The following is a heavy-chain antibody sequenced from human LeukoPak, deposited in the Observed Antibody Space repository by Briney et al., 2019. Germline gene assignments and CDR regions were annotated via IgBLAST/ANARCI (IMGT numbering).Heavy chain of an antibody. CDR2: SYYSGRT. V-gene: IGHV4-39*01. J-gene: IGHJ6*02. CDR1: GCTISSSSYY. Sequence: SETLSLTCTASGCTISSSSYYWGWIRPPPGKGLVWIGRSYYSGRTYYNPSLSSRVTISVDTSKNQFSLKLSSVTAADTAVYYCARSSLYGMDVWGQGTTVTVSS. D-gene: IGHD6-19*01. CDR3: ARSSLYGMDV.